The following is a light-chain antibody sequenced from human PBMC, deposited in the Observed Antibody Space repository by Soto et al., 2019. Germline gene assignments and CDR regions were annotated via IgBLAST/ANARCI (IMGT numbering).Light chain of an antibody. J-gene: IGLJ3*02. CDR3: CSYAGSSTLWV. V-gene: IGLV2-23*02. CDR1: SSDVGSYNL. CDR2: EVS. Sequence: QSVLTQPASVSGSPGQSITISCTGTSSDVGSYNLVSWYQQHTGKAPKLMIYEVSKRPSGVSNRFSGSKSGNTASLTISGLQAEDEADYYCCSYAGSSTLWVFGGGTKVTVL.